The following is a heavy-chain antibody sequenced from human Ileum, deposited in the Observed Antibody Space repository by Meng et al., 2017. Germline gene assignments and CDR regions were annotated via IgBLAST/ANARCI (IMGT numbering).Heavy chain of an antibody. CDR2: VSPSSGNT. V-gene: IGHV1-8*01. D-gene: IGHD3-16*01. CDR1: GYTFTTND. J-gene: IGHJ4*02. Sequence: QVQRVQSGAEMKTPGASMKVACKASGYTFTTNDINWVRQAPGQGLEWMGWVSPSSGNTHYAQKFQGRVTMTRDISISTVYMELTSLKSDDTAVYYCTRGVGDLGDYWGQGTLVTVSS. CDR3: TRGVGDLGDY.